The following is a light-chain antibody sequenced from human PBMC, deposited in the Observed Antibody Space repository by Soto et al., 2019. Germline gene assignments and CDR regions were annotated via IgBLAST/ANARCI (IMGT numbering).Light chain of an antibody. CDR1: QSVTSNF. J-gene: IGKJ1*01. V-gene: IGKV3-20*01. CDR2: GAS. Sequence: EIVMTQSPATLSVSPGERATLSCGASQSVTSNFLAWYQQKPGQPPRLLIYGASNRATGIPDRFSGSGSGTDFTLTISRLEPEDFAVYYCQQYGSSPRTFGQGTKVDIK. CDR3: QQYGSSPRT.